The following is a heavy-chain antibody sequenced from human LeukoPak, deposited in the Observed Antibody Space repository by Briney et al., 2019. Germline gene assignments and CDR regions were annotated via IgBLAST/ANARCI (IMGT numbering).Heavy chain of an antibody. J-gene: IGHJ4*02. D-gene: IGHD3-22*01. CDR2: INSDGSSP. V-gene: IGHV3-74*01. CDR3: ARGYYYDSSGYWAY. Sequence: SGGSLTLSCSASGFTFSRHWMHWVRQAPGKGLVWVSRINSDGSSPSYADSVKGRFTISRDNAKNTLYLQMNSLRAEDTAVYYCARGYYYDSSGYWAYWGQGTLVTVSS. CDR1: GFTFSRHW.